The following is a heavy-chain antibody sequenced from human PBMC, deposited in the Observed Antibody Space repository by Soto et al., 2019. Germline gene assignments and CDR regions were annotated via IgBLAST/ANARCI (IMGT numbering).Heavy chain of an antibody. Sequence: QVQLQESGPGLVKPSETLSLTCTVSGGSISGFYWNWFRQPARKGLEWIGRIHTGGTTNYKPSLRSRVTMSVDTSKNQFSLKLTSVTAADTAVYYCARISGGPIRWGQGTLVTVSS. V-gene: IGHV4-4*07. CDR2: IHTGGTT. J-gene: IGHJ4*02. CDR1: GGSISGFY. CDR3: ARISGGPIR.